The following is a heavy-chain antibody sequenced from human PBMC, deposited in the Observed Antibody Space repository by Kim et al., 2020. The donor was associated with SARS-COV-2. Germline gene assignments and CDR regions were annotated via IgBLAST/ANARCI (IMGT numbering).Heavy chain of an antibody. D-gene: IGHD6-13*01. CDR2: MNAGNGNT. Sequence: ASVKVSCKASGYTFTSYAMHWVRQAPGQRLEWMGWMNAGNGNTKYSQKFQGRVTITRDTSASTAYMELSSLRSEDTAVYYCAGYSSSWYWNYFDYWGQGTLVTVAS. V-gene: IGHV1-3*01. J-gene: IGHJ4*02. CDR3: AGYSSSWYWNYFDY. CDR1: GYTFTSYA.